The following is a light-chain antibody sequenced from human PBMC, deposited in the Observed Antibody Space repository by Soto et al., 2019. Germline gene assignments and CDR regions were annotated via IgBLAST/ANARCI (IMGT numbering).Light chain of an antibody. CDR3: SSYTSSSTV. J-gene: IGLJ1*01. Sequence: QSVLTQPASVSGSPGQSITISCTGTSSDVGGYNYVSWYQQHPGKAPKLMIYEVSNRPSGVSNLFSGSKSGNTASLTISGLQAEDEADYYCSSYTSSSTVFGTGTKVTVL. CDR2: EVS. CDR1: SSDVGGYNY. V-gene: IGLV2-14*01.